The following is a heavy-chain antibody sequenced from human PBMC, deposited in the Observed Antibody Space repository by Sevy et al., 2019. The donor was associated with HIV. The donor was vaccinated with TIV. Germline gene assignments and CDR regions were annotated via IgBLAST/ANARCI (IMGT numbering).Heavy chain of an antibody. Sequence: GGSLRLSCIGSGFSFSYYGMRWVRQSPGKGLDWVALISHDGINKYYADSVKGRFTISRDNSKNTVYLEMNSLRNEDTAIYFCANAYSGSYSHSYLYALDVWGQGTTVTVSS. CDR2: ISHDGINK. V-gene: IGHV3-30*18. CDR1: GFSFSYYG. J-gene: IGHJ6*02. D-gene: IGHD1-26*01. CDR3: ANAYSGSYSHSYLYALDV.